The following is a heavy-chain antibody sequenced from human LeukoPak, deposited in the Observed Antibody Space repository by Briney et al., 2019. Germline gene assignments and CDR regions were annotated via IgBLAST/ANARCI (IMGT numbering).Heavy chain of an antibody. CDR1: GGSISSYY. CDR3: ARSIRLDS. Sequence: EPLSLTCTVSGGSISSYYWSWIRQPPGKGLEWIGYIYLYNSVSTNYNPSLKSRVTISVDTSKNQFSLKLTSVTAADTAVFYCARSIRLDSLGQGSLVTVSA. J-gene: IGHJ5*01. V-gene: IGHV4-59*01. CDR2: IYLYNSVST.